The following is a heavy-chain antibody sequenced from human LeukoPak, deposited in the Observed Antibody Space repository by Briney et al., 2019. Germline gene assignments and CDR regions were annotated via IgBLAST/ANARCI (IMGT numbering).Heavy chain of an antibody. CDR2: ISGSGGST. D-gene: IGHD3-3*01. V-gene: IGHV3-23*01. CDR3: AKDREIFGVVM. J-gene: IGHJ4*02. Sequence: PGGSLRLSCAASGFSFKTYVMSWVRQAPGKGLEWVSAISGSGGSTYYADSVKGRFTISRDNSKNTLYLQMNSLRAEDTAVYYCAKDREIFGVVMWGQGTLVTVSS. CDR1: GFSFKTYV.